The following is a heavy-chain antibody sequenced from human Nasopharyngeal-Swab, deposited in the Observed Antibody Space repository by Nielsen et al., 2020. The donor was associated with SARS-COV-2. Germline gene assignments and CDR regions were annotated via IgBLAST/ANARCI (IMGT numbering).Heavy chain of an antibody. J-gene: IGHJ4*02. D-gene: IGHD2-21*01. Sequence: ETLSLTCAISGDSDYSNSAAWNWSRQSPSRGLEWLGRTYYRSKWYNDYAVSVKRRITINPDASKNQFSLQLNSVTPEDTAVYYCARVVAGLFDYWGQGTLVTVSS. V-gene: IGHV6-1*01. CDR2: TYYRSKWYN. CDR1: GDSDYSNSAA. CDR3: ARVVAGLFDY.